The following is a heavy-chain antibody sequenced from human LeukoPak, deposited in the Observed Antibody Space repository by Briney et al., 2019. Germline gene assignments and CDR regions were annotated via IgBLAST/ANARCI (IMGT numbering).Heavy chain of an antibody. CDR1: GYTFTSYG. CDR2: ISAYNGNT. D-gene: IGHD2-2*03. J-gene: IGHJ2*01. CDR3: ARDRRVGYCSSTSCPTFDL. Sequence: ASVKVSCKASGYTFTSYGISWVRQAPGQGLEWMGWISAYNGNTNYAQKLQGRVTMTTDTSTSTAYMELRSLRSDDTAVYYCARDRRVGYCSSTSCPTFDLWGRGTLVTVSS. V-gene: IGHV1-18*01.